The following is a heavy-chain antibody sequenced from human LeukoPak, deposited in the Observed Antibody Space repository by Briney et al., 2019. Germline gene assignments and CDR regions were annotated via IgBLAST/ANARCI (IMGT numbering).Heavy chain of an antibody. CDR3: ARVYGDYGYYYYMDV. Sequence: PSETLSLTCTVSGDSLVSGHYWGWIRQPPGKGLEWIGSIYYSGSTYYNPSLKSRVTISVDTSKNQFSLKLSSVTAADTAVYYCARVYGDYGYYYYMDVWGKGTTVTVSS. D-gene: IGHD4-17*01. J-gene: IGHJ6*03. V-gene: IGHV4-38-2*02. CDR2: IYYSGST. CDR1: GDSLVSGHY.